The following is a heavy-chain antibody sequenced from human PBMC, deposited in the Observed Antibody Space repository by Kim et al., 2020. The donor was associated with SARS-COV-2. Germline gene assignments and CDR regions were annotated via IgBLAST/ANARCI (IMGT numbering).Heavy chain of an antibody. V-gene: IGHV1-8*01. Sequence: ASVKVSCKASGYTFTSYDINWVRQATGQGLEWMGWMNPNSGNTGYAQKFQGRVTMTRNTSISTAYMELSSLRSEDTAVYYCARNPSKSIFGVIINKNWFDPWGQGTLVTVSS. J-gene: IGHJ5*02. CDR2: MNPNSGNT. CDR3: ARNPSKSIFGVIINKNWFDP. D-gene: IGHD3-3*01. CDR1: GYTFTSYD.